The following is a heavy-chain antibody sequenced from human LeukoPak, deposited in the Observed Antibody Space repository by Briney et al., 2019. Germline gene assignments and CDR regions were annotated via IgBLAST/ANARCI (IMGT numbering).Heavy chain of an antibody. Sequence: PSETLSLTCTVSGGSISSYYWSWIRQPPGKGLEWIGYIYYSGSTNYNPSLKSRVTISVDTSKNQFSLKLSSVTAADTAVYYCARGTYRGRFLEWLLVGYWGQGTLVTVSS. D-gene: IGHD3-3*01. CDR2: IYYSGST. V-gene: IGHV4-59*01. CDR3: ARGTYRGRFLEWLLVGY. CDR1: GGSISSYY. J-gene: IGHJ4*02.